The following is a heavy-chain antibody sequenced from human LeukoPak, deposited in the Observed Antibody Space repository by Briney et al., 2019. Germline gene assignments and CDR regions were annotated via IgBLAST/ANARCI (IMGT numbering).Heavy chain of an antibody. CDR1: GGSISNYH. CDR3: ARRDISSGWSFNY. CDR2: IHTSGST. D-gene: IGHD6-19*01. Sequence: SETLSLTCTVSGGSISNYHWSWIRQPAGKGLEWIGQIHTSGSTNYNPPLKSRVTMSIDTTEDQVSLTIRSVTAADTAFYYCARRDISSGWSFNYWGQGTLVTVSS. V-gene: IGHV4-4*07. J-gene: IGHJ4*02.